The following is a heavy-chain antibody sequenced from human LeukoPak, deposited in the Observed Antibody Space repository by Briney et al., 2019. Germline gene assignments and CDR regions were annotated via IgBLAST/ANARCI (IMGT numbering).Heavy chain of an antibody. CDR1: GFTFSDYY. Sequence: PGGSLRLSCAASGFTFSDYYMSWIRQAPGKGLEWVSYISSSSSYTNYADSVKGRFTISRDNAKNSLYLQMNSLRAEDTAVYYCARVVPRYYYDSSYFDYWGQGTLVTVCS. CDR3: ARVVPRYYYDSSYFDY. J-gene: IGHJ4*02. CDR2: ISSSSSYT. D-gene: IGHD3-22*01. V-gene: IGHV3-11*05.